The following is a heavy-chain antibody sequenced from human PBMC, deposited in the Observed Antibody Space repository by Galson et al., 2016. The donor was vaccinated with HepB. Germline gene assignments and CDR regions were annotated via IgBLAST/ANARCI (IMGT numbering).Heavy chain of an antibody. CDR3: ASENSRGWFDF. CDR1: GFSFSSYS. V-gene: IGHV3-48*02. CDR2: ISSGSSTT. D-gene: IGHD6-19*01. J-gene: IGHJ4*02. Sequence: SLRLSCAASGFSFSSYSMNWVRQAPGKGLEWVSYISSGSSTTLYTESVKGRFAISRDNAKKSVYLQMNSLRDEDTAVYYCASENSRGWFDFWGQGTLVTVSS.